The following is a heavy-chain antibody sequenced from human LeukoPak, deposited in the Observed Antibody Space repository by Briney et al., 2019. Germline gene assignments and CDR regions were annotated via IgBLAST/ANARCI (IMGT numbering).Heavy chain of an antibody. CDR1: GFTFDDDG. D-gene: IGHD1-26*01. CDR3: AREYLYRYSGSYYGGGLDP. CDR2: FEWNGAKT. V-gene: IGHV3-20*04. J-gene: IGHJ5*02. Sequence: GGSLRLSCGASGFTFDDDGMSWVRQAAGKGLEGVSGFEWNGAKTAYVDSAKGQLTISRDNAKNFLYLQMNSLRAEDAALYYCAREYLYRYSGSYYGGGLDPWGQGTLVTVSS.